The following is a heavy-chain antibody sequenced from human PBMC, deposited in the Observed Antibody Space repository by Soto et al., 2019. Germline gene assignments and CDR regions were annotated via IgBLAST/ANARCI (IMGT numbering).Heavy chain of an antibody. V-gene: IGHV3-23*01. CDR3: ANLLSITMITNYFDF. J-gene: IGHJ4*02. CDR1: GFTFSSYA. CDR2: ISVSGGST. D-gene: IGHD3-22*01. Sequence: GGSLRLSCAVSGFTFSSYAMSWVRQAPWKGLEWVSVISVSGGSTYYADSVKGRFTISRDNSKNTLYLQMNSLRAEDTAVYYCANLLSITMITNYFDFWGQGTLVTVSS.